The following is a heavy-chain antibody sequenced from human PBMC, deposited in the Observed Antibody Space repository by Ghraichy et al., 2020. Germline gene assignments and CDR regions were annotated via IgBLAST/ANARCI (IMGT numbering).Heavy chain of an antibody. CDR2: ISSGSSTI. D-gene: IGHD6-13*01. V-gene: IGHV3-48*02. J-gene: IGHJ2*01. CDR3: ARDPGAAAGNYWYFDL. CDR1: GFTFSRYS. Sequence: GGSLRLSCAASGFTFSRYSMNWVRQAPGKGLERVSYISSGSSTIYYADSVKGRFTVSRDNAKNSLYLQMNSLRDEDTAVYYCARDPGAAAGNYWYFDLWGRGTLVTVSS.